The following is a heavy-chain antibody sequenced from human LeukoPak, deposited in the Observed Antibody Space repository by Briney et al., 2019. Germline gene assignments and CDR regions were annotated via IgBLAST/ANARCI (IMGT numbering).Heavy chain of an antibody. CDR2: IGGSGDST. Sequence: GGSLRLSCAASGFTFSSYAMSWDRQAPGKGLEWVSAIGGSGDSTYYADSVKGRFTIPRDNSKNTLYLQMNSLRAEDTAVYYCARRGDSSGYYGGPFAYWGQGTLVTVSS. J-gene: IGHJ4*02. CDR3: ARRGDSSGYYGGPFAY. V-gene: IGHV3-23*01. D-gene: IGHD3-22*01. CDR1: GFTFSSYA.